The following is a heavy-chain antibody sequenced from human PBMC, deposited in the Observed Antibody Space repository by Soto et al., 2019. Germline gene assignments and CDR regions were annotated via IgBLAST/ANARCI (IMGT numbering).Heavy chain of an antibody. Sequence: QVQLQQWGAGLLKPSETLSLTCAVYGGSFSGYYWSWIRQPPGKGLEWIGEINHSGSTNYNPSLKRLVTISVDTSKNQFSLKLSSVTAADTAVYYCARGITMVRGVISPPYNWFDPWGQGTLVTVSS. D-gene: IGHD3-10*01. CDR3: ARGITMVRGVISPPYNWFDP. CDR1: GGSFSGYY. V-gene: IGHV4-34*01. CDR2: INHSGST. J-gene: IGHJ5*02.